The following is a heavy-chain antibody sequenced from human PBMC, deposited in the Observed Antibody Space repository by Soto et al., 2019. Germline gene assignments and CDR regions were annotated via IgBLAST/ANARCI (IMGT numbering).Heavy chain of an antibody. J-gene: IGHJ6*02. Sequence: SETLSLTCAVYGGSFSGYYWSWIRQPPGKGLEWIGEINHSGSTNYNPSLKSRVTISVDTSKNQFSLKLSSVTAADTAVYYCARGRSGSSLYGIYYYYYGMDVWGQGITVTVTS. CDR2: INHSGST. D-gene: IGHD6-13*01. V-gene: IGHV4-34*01. CDR3: ARGRSGSSLYGIYYYYYGMDV. CDR1: GGSFSGYY.